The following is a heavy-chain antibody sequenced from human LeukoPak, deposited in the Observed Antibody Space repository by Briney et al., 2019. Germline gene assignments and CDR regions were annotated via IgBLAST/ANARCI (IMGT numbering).Heavy chain of an antibody. CDR3: ARDGDSALRGVNFDF. V-gene: IGHV3-30-3*01. Sequence: GGSLRLSCVASGFIFSSHAIHWVRQAPGKGLEWVADMSYDGNKKYCADSVKGRFTISRDNSKNTLYLQMNSLITEDTAVYYCARDGDSALRGVNFDFWGQGTLVTVSS. CDR2: MSYDGNKK. CDR1: GFIFSSHA. J-gene: IGHJ4*02. D-gene: IGHD3-10*01.